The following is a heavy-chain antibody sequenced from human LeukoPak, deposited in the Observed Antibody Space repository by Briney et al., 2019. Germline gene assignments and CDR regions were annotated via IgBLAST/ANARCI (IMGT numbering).Heavy chain of an antibody. J-gene: IGHJ3*02. V-gene: IGHV4-39*01. CDR1: GGSISSSSYY. D-gene: IGHD3-22*01. CDR3: ARQISYYDSSGYYYSAFDI. CDR2: IYYSGST. Sequence: SETLSLTCTVSGGSISSSSYYWGWIRQPPGKGLEWIGSIYYSGSTYYNPSLKSRVTISVDTSKNQFSLKLSSVTAADTAVYYCARQISYYDSSGYYYSAFDIWGQGTMVTVFS.